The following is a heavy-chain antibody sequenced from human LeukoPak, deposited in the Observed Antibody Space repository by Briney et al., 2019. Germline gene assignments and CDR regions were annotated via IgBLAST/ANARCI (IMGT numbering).Heavy chain of an antibody. CDR2: ISSSSSYI. D-gene: IGHD6-19*01. V-gene: IGHV3-21*01. Sequence: GGSLRLSCAASGFTFSSYSMNWVRQAPGKGLEWVSSISSSSSYIYYADSLKGRFTISRDNAKNSLYLQMNSLRAEDTAVYYCAKGSGWFVYYYMDVWGKGTTVTVSS. CDR3: AKGSGWFVYYYMDV. CDR1: GFTFSSYS. J-gene: IGHJ6*03.